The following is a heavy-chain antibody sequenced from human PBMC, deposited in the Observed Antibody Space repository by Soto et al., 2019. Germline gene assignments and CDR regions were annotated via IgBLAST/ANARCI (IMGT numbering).Heavy chain of an antibody. CDR3: ARAGYDFWSGYHGNWFAP. D-gene: IGHD3-3*01. V-gene: IGHV4-4*02. CDR1: GGSISSNNW. CDR2: IYHSGST. Sequence: SETLSLTCAVSGGSISSNNWWTWVRQPPGKGLEWIGEIYHSGSTNYNPSLKSRVTISVDTSKNQFSLKLSSVTAADTAVYYCARAGYDFWSGYHGNWFAPWGQGTLVTVSS. J-gene: IGHJ5*02.